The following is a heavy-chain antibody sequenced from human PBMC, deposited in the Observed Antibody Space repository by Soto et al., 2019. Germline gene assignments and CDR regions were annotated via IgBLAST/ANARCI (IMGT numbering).Heavy chain of an antibody. CDR3: ARDALGVVVPAAIFDYYGMDV. J-gene: IGHJ6*02. Sequence: SETVSLTCTVACGSISSYYWSWIRQPAGKGLEWIGRIYTSGSPNYNPSLKSRVTMSVDTSKNQFSLKPSSVTAADTAVYYCARDALGVVVPAAIFDYYGMDVWGQGTTVTVSS. V-gene: IGHV4-4*07. D-gene: IGHD2-2*02. CDR1: CGSISSYY. CDR2: IYTSGSP.